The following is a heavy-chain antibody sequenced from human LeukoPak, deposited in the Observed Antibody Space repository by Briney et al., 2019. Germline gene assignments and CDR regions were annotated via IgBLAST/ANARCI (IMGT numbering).Heavy chain of an antibody. J-gene: IGHJ6*02. D-gene: IGHD3-22*01. CDR3: ARGSSGYPYGPYGMDV. CDR1: GGSISSYY. Sequence: SETLSLTCTVSGGSISSYYWSWIRQPPGKGLEWIGYIYYSGSTNYNPSLKSRVTISVDTSKNQFSPKLSSVTAADTAVYYCARGSSGYPYGPYGMDVWGQGTTVTVSS. V-gene: IGHV4-59*01. CDR2: IYYSGST.